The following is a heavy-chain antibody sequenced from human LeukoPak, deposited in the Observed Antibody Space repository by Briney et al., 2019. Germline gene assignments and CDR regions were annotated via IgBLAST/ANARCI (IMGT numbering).Heavy chain of an antibody. CDR1: GGSFSGYY. CDR2: INHSGST. CDR3: ARSAGGLRYGYFDY. V-gene: IGHV4-34*01. Sequence: SETLSLTCAVYGGSFSGYYWSWIRQPPGKGLEWIGEINHSGSTNYNPSLKSRVTISVDTSKNQFSLKLSSVTAADTAVYYCARSAGGLRYGYFDYWGQGTLVTVSS. J-gene: IGHJ4*02. D-gene: IGHD5-18*01.